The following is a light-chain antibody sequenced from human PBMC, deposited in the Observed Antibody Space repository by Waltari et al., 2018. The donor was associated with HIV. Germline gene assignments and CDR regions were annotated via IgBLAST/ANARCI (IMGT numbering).Light chain of an antibody. J-gene: IGLJ1*01. Sequence: QSVLTQPPSASGTPGQRVTISCSGSSSNIGSNTVNWYQQLPGTAPKLLIYSNNQRPSWVPDRFSGSKSGTSASLAISGLQSEDEAYYYCAAWDDSLNGYVFGTGTKVTVL. CDR1: SSNIGSNT. CDR3: AAWDDSLNGYV. CDR2: SNN. V-gene: IGLV1-44*01.